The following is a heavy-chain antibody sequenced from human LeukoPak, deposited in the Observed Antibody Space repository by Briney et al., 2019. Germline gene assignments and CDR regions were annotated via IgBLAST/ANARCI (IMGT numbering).Heavy chain of an antibody. J-gene: IGHJ2*01. V-gene: IGHV4-59*01. CDR2: IYYSGGT. CDR3: ARGGVVTAMGTRYWYFDL. CDR1: GGSISSYY. Sequence: KPSETLSLTCTVSGGSISSYYWSWIRQPPGKGLEWIGYIYYSGGTNYNPSLKSRVTISVDTSKNQFSLKLSSVTAADTAVYYCARGGVVTAMGTRYWYFDLWGRGTLVTVSS. D-gene: IGHD2-21*02.